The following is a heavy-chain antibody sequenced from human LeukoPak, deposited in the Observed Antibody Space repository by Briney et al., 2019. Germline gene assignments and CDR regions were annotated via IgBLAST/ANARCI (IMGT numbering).Heavy chain of an antibody. V-gene: IGHV4-59*08. Sequence: KASETLSLTCTVSGASISTYFWSWIRQPPGKGLEWIGYVYSSGSTSYNPSLKSRVTISVDTSKNQFSLKLSSVTAADTAVYYCARHPSPRYGSGSYSFDYWGQGTLVTVSS. CDR2: VYSSGST. D-gene: IGHD3-10*01. CDR1: GASISTYF. J-gene: IGHJ4*02. CDR3: ARHPSPRYGSGSYSFDY.